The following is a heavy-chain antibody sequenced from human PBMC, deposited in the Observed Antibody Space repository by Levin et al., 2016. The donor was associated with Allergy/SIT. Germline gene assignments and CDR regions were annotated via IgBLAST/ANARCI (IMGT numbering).Heavy chain of an antibody. J-gene: IGHJ4*02. CDR2: INAGNGNT. D-gene: IGHD4-17*01. CDR3: ARSTVRASLFDY. Sequence: WVRQAPGQRLEWMGWINAGNGNTKYSRKFQGRVTITRDTSVSTAYMELSSLRSEDTAVYYCARSTVRASLFDYWGQGTLVTVSS. V-gene: IGHV1-3*01.